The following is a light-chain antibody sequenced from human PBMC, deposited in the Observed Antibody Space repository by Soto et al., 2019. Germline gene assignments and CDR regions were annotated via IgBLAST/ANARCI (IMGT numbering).Light chain of an antibody. V-gene: IGKV3-15*01. CDR2: GIS. J-gene: IGKJ4*01. CDR1: QSVNSN. CDR3: QQRSNWLT. Sequence: EMVMTQSPAILSVSPGESATLSCRASQSVNSNYLAWYQQHPGQPPRLLIYGISTRATGIPARFSGSGSGTEFSLTISSLQSEDFAVYYCQQRSNWLTFGGGTKVEI.